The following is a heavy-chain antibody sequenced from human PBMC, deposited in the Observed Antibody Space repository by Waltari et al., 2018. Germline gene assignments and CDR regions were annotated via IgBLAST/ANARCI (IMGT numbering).Heavy chain of an antibody. D-gene: IGHD1-26*01. J-gene: IGHJ6*03. CDR3: ARGGSGSYYYMDV. Sequence: QVQLQESGPGLVKPSETLSLTCTVSGGSISSYYWSWIRQPPGKGLEWIGYIYYSGSTNYNPSLKSRVTISVDTSKNQFSLKLSSVTAADTAVYYCARGGSGSYYYMDVWGKGTTVTISS. V-gene: IGHV4-59*01. CDR1: GGSISSYY. CDR2: IYYSGST.